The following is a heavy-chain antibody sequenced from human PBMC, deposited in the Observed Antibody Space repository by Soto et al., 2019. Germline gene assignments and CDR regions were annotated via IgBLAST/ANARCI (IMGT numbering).Heavy chain of an antibody. V-gene: IGHV3-7*03. D-gene: IGHD3-22*01. CDR2: IDRDGSET. CDR3: ARAPDLSGSYYYFDY. Sequence: EVQLVESGGNLVQPGGSLRLSWAVSGFTFSNYWMSWVRQAPGKGLQWVASIDRDGSETYYVDSLKGRFTISRDNAENSLFLQMNTLRAEATAAYYCARAPDLSGSYYYFDYWGQGTLVTVSS. J-gene: IGHJ4*02. CDR1: GFTFSNYW.